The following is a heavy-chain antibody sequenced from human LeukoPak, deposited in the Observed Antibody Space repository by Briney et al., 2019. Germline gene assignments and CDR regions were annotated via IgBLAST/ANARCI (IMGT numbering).Heavy chain of an antibody. D-gene: IGHD3-10*02. CDR3: AELGITMIGGV. J-gene: IGHJ6*04. CDR1: GFTFSSYG. V-gene: IGHV3-23*01. Sequence: GVLRLSCAASGFTFSSYGMNWVRQAPGKGLEWVSAISASGVITYYADSVKGRFTISRDNAKNSLYLQMNSLRAEDTAVYYCAELGITMIGGVWGKGTTVTISS. CDR2: ISASGVIT.